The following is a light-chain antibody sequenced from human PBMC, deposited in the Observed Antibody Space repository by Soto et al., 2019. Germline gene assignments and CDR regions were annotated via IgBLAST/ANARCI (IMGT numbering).Light chain of an antibody. Sequence: TQSPASLSVPTGERVTLSCRASQSVNRQVLWYQHRPGQAPRLLIYDTSNRPPALPDRFRDSGSGTDFTLTISRREHADFAVNYCQQYGTTTPRTFGEGTKVDI. CDR2: DTS. J-gene: IGKJ1*01. V-gene: IGKV3-20*01. CDR3: QQYGTTTPRT. CDR1: QSVNRQV.